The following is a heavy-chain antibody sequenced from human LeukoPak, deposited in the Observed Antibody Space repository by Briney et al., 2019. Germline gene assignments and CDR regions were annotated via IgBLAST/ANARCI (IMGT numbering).Heavy chain of an antibody. CDR2: ISHSGST. V-gene: IGHV4-34*01. Sequence: SETLSLTCAVYGGSFSGYYWSWIRQPPGKGLEWIGEISHSGSTNYNPSLKSRVTISVDTSKNQFSLKLSSVTAADTAVYYCARDPVSSGWSGGDAFDIWGQGTMVTVSS. J-gene: IGHJ3*02. D-gene: IGHD6-19*01. CDR3: ARDPVSSGWSGGDAFDI. CDR1: GGSFSGYY.